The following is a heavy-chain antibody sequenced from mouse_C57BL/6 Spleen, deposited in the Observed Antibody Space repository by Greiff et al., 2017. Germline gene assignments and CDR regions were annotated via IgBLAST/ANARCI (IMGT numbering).Heavy chain of an antibody. CDR1: GYSITSGYY. J-gene: IGHJ2*01. V-gene: IGHV3-6*01. Sequence: EVKVEESGPGLVKPSQSLSLTCSVTGYSITSGYYWNWIRQFPGNKLEWMGYISYAGSNNYNPSLKNRISITRDTSKNQFFLKLNSVTTEDTATYYCARADGNYLFDYWGQGTTLTVSS. CDR2: ISYAGSN. CDR3: ARADGNYLFDY. D-gene: IGHD2-1*01.